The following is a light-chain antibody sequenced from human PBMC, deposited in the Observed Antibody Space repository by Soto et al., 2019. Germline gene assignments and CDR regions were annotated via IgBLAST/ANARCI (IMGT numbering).Light chain of an antibody. Sequence: ENVLTQSPGTLSVSPGERATLSCRASQSVRSNYVAWYQQKPGQAPRLLISGASSRATGIPDRFSGSGSGTEFTLPISSLLSEDFAVYYCQQYDHWPLTFGGGTKVDIK. J-gene: IGKJ4*01. CDR2: GAS. CDR1: QSVRSN. CDR3: QQYDHWPLT. V-gene: IGKV3D-15*01.